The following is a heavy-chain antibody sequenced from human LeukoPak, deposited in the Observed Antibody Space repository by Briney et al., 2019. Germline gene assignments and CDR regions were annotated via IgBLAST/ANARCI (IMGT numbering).Heavy chain of an antibody. CDR2: TSGSGGST. CDR3: TKDLYGGWYGAFDI. J-gene: IGHJ3*02. V-gene: IGHV3-23*01. Sequence: PGGSLRLSCAASGFTFTTYGMSWVRQAPGKGLEWVSGTSGSGGSTYYADSEKGRFTISRDNSKNTLYLQMNSLRAEDTAVYYCTKDLYGGWYGAFDIWGQGTMVTVSS. D-gene: IGHD6-19*01. CDR1: GFTFTTYG.